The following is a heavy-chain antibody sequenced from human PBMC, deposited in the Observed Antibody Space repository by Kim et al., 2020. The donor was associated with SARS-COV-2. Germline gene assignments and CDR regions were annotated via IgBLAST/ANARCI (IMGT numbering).Heavy chain of an antibody. CDR2: IRSKANSYAT. Sequence: GGSLRLSCAASGFTFSDSPMHWVRQASGKGLEWVGRIRSKANSYATAYAASVRGRFIISRDDSKNTAYLQMNSLKTEDTAVYYCTRIPGTPFAFWDAFDIWGEGTRVTVSS. CDR3: TRIPGTPFAFWDAFDI. V-gene: IGHV3-73*01. J-gene: IGHJ3*02. D-gene: IGHD1-1*01. CDR1: GFTFSDSP.